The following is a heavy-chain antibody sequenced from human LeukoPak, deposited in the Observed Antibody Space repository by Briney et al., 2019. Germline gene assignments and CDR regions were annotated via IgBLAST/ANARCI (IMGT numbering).Heavy chain of an antibody. V-gene: IGHV1-18*01. CDR1: GYTFTSYG. CDR2: ISAYNGNT. D-gene: IGHD3-10*01. J-gene: IGHJ4*02. Sequence: ASVKVSCKASGYTFTSYGISWVRQAPGQGLEWMGWISAYNGNTNYAQKLQGRVTMTTDTSTRTAYMELRSLRSDDTAVYYCARDVYYYGSGTAQEDYWGQGTLVTVSS. CDR3: ARDVYYYGSGTAQEDY.